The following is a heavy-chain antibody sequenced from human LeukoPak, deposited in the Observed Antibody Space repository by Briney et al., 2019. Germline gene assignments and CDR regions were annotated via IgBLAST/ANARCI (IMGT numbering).Heavy chain of an antibody. CDR2: IYYSGST. CDR3: AREQKYQLLLNWFDP. V-gene: IGHV4-30-4*02. D-gene: IGHD2-2*01. CDR1: GGSISSGDYY. J-gene: IGHJ5*02. Sequence: SETLSLTCTVSGGSISSGDYYWSWIRQPPGKGLEWIGYIYYSGSTYYNPSLKSRVTISVDTSKNQFSLKLSSVTAADTAVYYCAREQKYQLLLNWFDPWGQGTLVTVSS.